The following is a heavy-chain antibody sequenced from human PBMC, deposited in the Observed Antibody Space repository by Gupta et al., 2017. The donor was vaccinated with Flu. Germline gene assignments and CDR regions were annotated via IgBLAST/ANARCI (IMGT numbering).Heavy chain of an antibody. V-gene: IGHV1-2*02. CDR2: IKPNSGGT. CDR1: GYTFTGYY. D-gene: IGHD1-1*01. J-gene: IGHJ4*02. Sequence: QVQLVQSGAEVKEPGASVKVSCKASGYTFTGYYIHWVRQAPGQGIEWMGWIKPNSGGTNYAQKFQGRVTMTMDTSISTAYLELSRLRSDDTAVDHGARSWKWGYWGQGTLVTVSS. CDR3: ARSWKWGY.